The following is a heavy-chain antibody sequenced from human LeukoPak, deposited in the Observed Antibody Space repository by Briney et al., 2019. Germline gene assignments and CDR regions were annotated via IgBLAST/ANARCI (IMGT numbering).Heavy chain of an antibody. V-gene: IGHV1-18*01. J-gene: IGHJ5*02. Sequence: ASVTVSFKASGYTFTIYGISWVRQAPGQGLEWMGWISAYNGNTNYAQKLQGRVTMTTDTSTSTAYMELRSLRSDDTAVYYCARHPPYCTNGVCYIADWFDPWGQGTLVTVSS. D-gene: IGHD2-8*01. CDR1: GYTFTIYG. CDR3: ARHPPYCTNGVCYIADWFDP. CDR2: ISAYNGNT.